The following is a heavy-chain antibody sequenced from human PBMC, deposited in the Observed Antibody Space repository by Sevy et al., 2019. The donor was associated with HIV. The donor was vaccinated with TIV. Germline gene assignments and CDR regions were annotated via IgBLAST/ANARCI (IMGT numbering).Heavy chain of an antibody. CDR1: GFTFSSHS. CDR2: ISSTSSYI. D-gene: IGHD1-26*01. Sequence: GGSLRLSCAASGFTFSSHSMNWVRQAPGKGLEWVASISSTSSYIYHADSVKGRFTVSRDNAKNSLFLQMNNLRVDDTAAYYCAREAQVVGVDLDFWGQGTLVTVSS. J-gene: IGHJ4*02. CDR3: AREAQVVGVDLDF. V-gene: IGHV3-21*01.